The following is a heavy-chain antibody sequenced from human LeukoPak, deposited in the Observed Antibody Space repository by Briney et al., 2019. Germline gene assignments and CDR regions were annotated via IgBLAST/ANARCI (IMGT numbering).Heavy chain of an antibody. V-gene: IGHV4-59*01. D-gene: IGHD2-15*01. J-gene: IGHJ4*02. CDR1: GGSISSYY. CDR3: ARYKGCSGGDCYSEYYFDY. CDR2: IYYNGGT. Sequence: SETLSLTCTVSGGSISSYYWTWIRQPPGKGLEWIGYIYYNGGTNYNPSLKSRVTISVDTSKNQFSLKLSSVTAADTAVYYCARYKGCSGGDCYSEYYFDYWGQGTLVTVSS.